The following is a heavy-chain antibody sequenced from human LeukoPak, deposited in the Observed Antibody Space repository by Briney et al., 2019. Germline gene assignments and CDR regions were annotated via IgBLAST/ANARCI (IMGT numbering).Heavy chain of an antibody. J-gene: IGHJ6*02. CDR2: ISGSGDST. CDR1: GFTFSSSA. CDR3: ASWLGVRYFDGYYYGMDV. D-gene: IGHD3-9*01. Sequence: GSLRLSCAASGFTFSSSAMSWVRQAPGKGLQWVSAISGSGDSTYYADSVKGRFTISRDNSKNTLYLQMNSLRAEDTAVYYCASWLGVRYFDGYYYGMDVWGQGTMVTVSS. V-gene: IGHV3-23*01.